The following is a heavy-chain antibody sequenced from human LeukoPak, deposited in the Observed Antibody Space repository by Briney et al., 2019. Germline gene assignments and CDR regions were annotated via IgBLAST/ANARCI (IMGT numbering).Heavy chain of an antibody. J-gene: IGHJ4*02. V-gene: IGHV3-33*07. CDR2: IWSDGNNK. CDR3: ARDGLTDSSGYTVIDN. D-gene: IGHD3-22*01. CDR1: GFSFSSYA. Sequence: GGSLRLSCAASGFSFSSYAMYWVRQASGKGLGWVAVIWSDGNNKYYSDSVKGRFTISRDNSNNTLYLQMNSLRAEDTAVYYCARDGLTDSSGYTVIDNWGQGTLVTVSS.